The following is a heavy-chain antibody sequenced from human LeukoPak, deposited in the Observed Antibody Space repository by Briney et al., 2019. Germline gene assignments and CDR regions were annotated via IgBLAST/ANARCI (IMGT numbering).Heavy chain of an antibody. Sequence: GGSLRLSCVVSGFTFTSYAMHWVRQAPGEGLEWVALISIDGTSKYFTDSVKGRFTISRDTSKNTLYLQMNSLRAEDTAMYYCARSYRSGWYYFDYWGQGTLVTVSS. CDR2: ISIDGTSK. CDR1: GFTFTSYA. CDR3: ARSYRSGWYYFDY. D-gene: IGHD6-19*01. V-gene: IGHV3-30-3*01. J-gene: IGHJ4*02.